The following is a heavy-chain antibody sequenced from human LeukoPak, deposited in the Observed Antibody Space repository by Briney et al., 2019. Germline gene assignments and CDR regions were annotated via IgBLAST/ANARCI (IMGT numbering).Heavy chain of an antibody. V-gene: IGHV3-66*01. CDR3: ASKLAAAGWYYFDY. J-gene: IGHJ4*01. D-gene: IGHD6-13*01. Sequence: GGSLRLSCAASGFTVSSNYMSWVRQAPGKGLEWVSVIYSGGSTYYADSVKGRFTISRDNSKNTLYLQMNSLRAEDTAVYYCASKLAAAGWYYFDYWGQGTLVTVSS. CDR1: GFTVSSNY. CDR2: IYSGGST.